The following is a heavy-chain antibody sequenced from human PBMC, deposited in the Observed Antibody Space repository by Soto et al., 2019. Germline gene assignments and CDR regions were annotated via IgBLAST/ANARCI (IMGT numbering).Heavy chain of an antibody. V-gene: IGHV1-69*13. CDR3: ARDQGYCSGGSCYSYYYYGMDV. J-gene: IGHJ6*02. Sequence: ASVKVSCKGSGGTFSSYSISWVRQAPGQGLEWMGGIIPIFGTANYAQKFQGRVTITADESTSTAYMELSSLRSEDTAVYYCARDQGYCSGGSCYSYYYYGMDVWGQGTTVTVSS. D-gene: IGHD2-15*01. CDR2: IIPIFGTA. CDR1: GGTFSSYS.